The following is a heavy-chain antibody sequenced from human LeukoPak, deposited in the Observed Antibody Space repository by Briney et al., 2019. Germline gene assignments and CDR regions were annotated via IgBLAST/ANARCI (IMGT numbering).Heavy chain of an antibody. Sequence: GGSLRLSCAASGFTVSTNYMSWVRQAPGKGLEWVSVIYSDGRTYYADSVKGRFTISRDNSKNTLYLQMNSLRAEDTAVYYCARHSSDWSFDYWGQGTLVTVSS. CDR2: IYSDGRT. V-gene: IGHV3-53*01. CDR3: ARHSSDWSFDY. D-gene: IGHD6-19*01. CDR1: GFTVSTNY. J-gene: IGHJ4*02.